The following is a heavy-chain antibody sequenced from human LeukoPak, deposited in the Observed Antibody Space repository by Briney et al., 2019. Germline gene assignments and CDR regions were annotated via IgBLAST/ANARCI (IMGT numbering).Heavy chain of an antibody. V-gene: IGHV3-15*01. Sequence: GRSLRLSCAASGFTFSSYGMHWVRQAPGKGLEWVGRIKSKTDGGTTDYAAPVKGRFTISRDDSKNTLYLQMNSLKTEDTAVYYCTTYYYDSSGYYLHDYWGQGTLVTVSS. CDR3: TTYYYDSSGYYLHDY. CDR1: GFTFSSYG. CDR2: IKSKTDGGTT. J-gene: IGHJ4*02. D-gene: IGHD3-22*01.